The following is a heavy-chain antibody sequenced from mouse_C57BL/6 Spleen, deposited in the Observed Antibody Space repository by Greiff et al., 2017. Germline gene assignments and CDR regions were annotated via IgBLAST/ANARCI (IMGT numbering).Heavy chain of an antibody. CDR3: ARGWDYGSSLDY. V-gene: IGHV1-26*01. CDR1: GYTFTDYY. CDR2: INPNNGGT. Sequence: VQLQQSGPELVKPGASVKISCKASGYTFTDYYMNWVKQSHGKSLEWIGDINPNNGGTSYNQKFKGKATLTVDKSSSTAYMELRSLTSEDSAVYYCARGWDYGSSLDYWGQGTSVTVSS. J-gene: IGHJ4*01. D-gene: IGHD1-1*01.